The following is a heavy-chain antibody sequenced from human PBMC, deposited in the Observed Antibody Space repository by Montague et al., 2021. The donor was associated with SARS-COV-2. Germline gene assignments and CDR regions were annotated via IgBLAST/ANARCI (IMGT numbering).Heavy chain of an antibody. Sequence: ETLSLTCTVSGGSISSSSYYWGWIRQPPGKGLEWIGSIYYSGSTYYNPSLKSRVTISVDTSKNQFSLKLSSVTAADTAVYYCARFPYYYDSSGSFDYWGQGTLVTVSS. CDR3: ARFPYYYDSSGSFDY. CDR1: GGSISSSSYY. V-gene: IGHV4-39*01. J-gene: IGHJ4*02. D-gene: IGHD3-22*01. CDR2: IYYSGST.